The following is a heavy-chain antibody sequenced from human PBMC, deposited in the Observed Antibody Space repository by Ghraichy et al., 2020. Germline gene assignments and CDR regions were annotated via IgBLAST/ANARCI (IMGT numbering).Heavy chain of an antibody. CDR1: GFTFSSYA. J-gene: IGHJ3*02. D-gene: IGHD3-3*01. CDR2: ISGSGGST. V-gene: IGHV3-23*01. Sequence: LSLTCAASGFTFSSYAMSWVRQAPGKGLEWVSAISGSGGSTYYADSVKGRFTISRDNSKNTLYLQMNSLRAEDTAVYYCAKDFLEWALGAFDIWGQGTMVTVSS. CDR3: AKDFLEWALGAFDI.